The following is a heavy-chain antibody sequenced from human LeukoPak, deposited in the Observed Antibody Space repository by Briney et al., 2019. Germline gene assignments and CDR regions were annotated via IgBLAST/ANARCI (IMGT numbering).Heavy chain of an antibody. V-gene: IGHV4-59*01. Sequence: KPSETLSLTCTGPGGSISSYLWSWIRQPPGKGLEWIGHIHYRGSTNYNPSLKSRVTISIDTSKNQFSLNLNSVTAADTAVYYCARDRGYTSGYFGMDVWGQGTTVTVSS. J-gene: IGHJ6*02. CDR1: GGSISSYL. CDR3: ARDRGYTSGYFGMDV. CDR2: IHYRGST. D-gene: IGHD1-1*01.